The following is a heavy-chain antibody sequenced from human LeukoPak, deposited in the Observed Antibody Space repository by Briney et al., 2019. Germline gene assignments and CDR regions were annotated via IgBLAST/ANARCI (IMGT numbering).Heavy chain of an antibody. Sequence: SETLSLTCTVSGGSISGLYWSWIRQPAGKGLEWISRIYASGTANYNPSLQSRVIMSADRSKNQFSLELKSVTAADTAVYYCARVSPGYLYYMDVWGQGTTVTVSS. D-gene: IGHD3-9*01. CDR2: IYASGTA. CDR3: ARVSPGYLYYMDV. V-gene: IGHV4-4*07. CDR1: GGSISGLY. J-gene: IGHJ6*03.